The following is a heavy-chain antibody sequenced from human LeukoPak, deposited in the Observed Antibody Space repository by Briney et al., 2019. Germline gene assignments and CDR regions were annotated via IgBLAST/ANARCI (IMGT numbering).Heavy chain of an antibody. J-gene: IGHJ3*02. CDR3: ARELSLSGALDI. Sequence: SETLSLTCTVSGYSISSGYYWGWIRQPPGKGLEWIGSIYHSGSTYYNPSLNSRVTISVDTSKNQFSLKLSSVTAADTAVYYCARELSLSGALDIWGQGTMVTVSS. D-gene: IGHD3-10*01. V-gene: IGHV4-38-2*02. CDR1: GYSISSGYY. CDR2: IYHSGST.